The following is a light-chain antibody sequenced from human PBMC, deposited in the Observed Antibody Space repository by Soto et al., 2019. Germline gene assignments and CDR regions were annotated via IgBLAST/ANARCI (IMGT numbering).Light chain of an antibody. Sequence: QSVLTQPSSVSGSPGQSITISCSGTISDIGSYDHVAWYQQFPGKSPKLTIYAVSDRPSGVSDRFSGSKSGISASLTISGLQTEDEADYYCISYTDRKSYLFRTGTKVTVL. CDR2: AVS. V-gene: IGLV2-14*03. CDR1: ISDIGSYDH. CDR3: ISYTDRKSYL. J-gene: IGLJ1*01.